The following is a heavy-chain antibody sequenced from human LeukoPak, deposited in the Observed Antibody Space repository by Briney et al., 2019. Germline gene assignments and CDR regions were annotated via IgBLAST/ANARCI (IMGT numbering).Heavy chain of an antibody. D-gene: IGHD3-22*01. Sequence: SETLSLTCAVYGGSFSGYYWGWIRQPPGKGLEWTGEINHSGSTNYNPSLKSRVTISVDTSKNQFSLKLSSVTAADTAVYYCARGRNYYDSSGYSDYWGQGTLVTVSS. CDR1: GGSFSGYY. CDR3: ARGRNYYDSSGYSDY. J-gene: IGHJ4*02. V-gene: IGHV4-34*01. CDR2: INHSGST.